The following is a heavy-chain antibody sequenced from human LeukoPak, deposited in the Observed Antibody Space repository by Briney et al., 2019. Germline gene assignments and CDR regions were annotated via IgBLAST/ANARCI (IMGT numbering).Heavy chain of an antibody. CDR3: ARGGLRYFDWFDY. D-gene: IGHD3-9*01. CDR1: GYTFSSYY. Sequence: GASVKVSCKASGYTFSSYYMHWVRQAPGQGLEWMGIISPTGGSTSYAQKFQGRVTMTRDTSTSTVYMEVSSLRSEDTAVYYCARGGLRYFDWFDYWGQGTLVTVSS. V-gene: IGHV1-46*01. CDR2: ISPTGGST. J-gene: IGHJ4*02.